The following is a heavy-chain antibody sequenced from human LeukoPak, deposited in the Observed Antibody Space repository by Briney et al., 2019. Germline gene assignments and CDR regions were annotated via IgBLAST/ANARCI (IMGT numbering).Heavy chain of an antibody. CDR2: IDPSDSYN. CDR3: AVGTYYYDSSGYYGGRLAEYFQH. J-gene: IGHJ1*01. V-gene: IGHV5-10-1*01. Sequence: GESLKISCKGSGYSFTSYWISWVRQMPGKGLEWMGRIDPSDSYNTYRPSFQGHVTISADKSISTAYLQWSSLKASDTAMYYCAVGTYYYDSSGYYGGRLAEYFQHWGQGTLVTVSS. CDR1: GYSFTSYW. D-gene: IGHD3-22*01.